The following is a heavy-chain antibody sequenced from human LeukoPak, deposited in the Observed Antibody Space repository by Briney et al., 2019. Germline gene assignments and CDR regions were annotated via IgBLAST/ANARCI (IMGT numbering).Heavy chain of an antibody. CDR2: TYYRSKWYN. V-gene: IGHV6-1*01. J-gene: IGHJ3*02. CDR3: ARESQSSWYPPFHDAFDI. Sequence: SQTLSLTCAISGDSVSSNSAAWNWIRQSPSRGLEWLGRTYYRSKWYNDYAVSVKSRITINPDTSKNQFSLQLNSVTPEDTAVYYCARESQSSWYPPFHDAFDIWGQGTMVTVSS. D-gene: IGHD6-13*01. CDR1: GDSVSSNSAA.